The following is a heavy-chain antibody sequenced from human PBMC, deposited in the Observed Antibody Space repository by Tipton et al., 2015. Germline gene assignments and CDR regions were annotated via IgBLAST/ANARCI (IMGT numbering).Heavy chain of an antibody. V-gene: IGHV3-7*01. CDR1: GITFSFYW. CDR2: INQDGSEE. D-gene: IGHD7-27*01. Sequence: SLRLSCAASGITFSFYWMSWLRQAPGKGLEWVGQINQDGSEEYYVDSVKGRFSISRDNAKNSLYLHMTTLRAEDTAVYYCARDVNGGYFGVWGPGTTVTVSP. J-gene: IGHJ3*01. CDR3: ARDVNGGYFGV.